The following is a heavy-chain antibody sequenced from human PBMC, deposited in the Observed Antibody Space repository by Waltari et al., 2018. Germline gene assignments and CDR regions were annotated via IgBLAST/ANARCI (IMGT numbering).Heavy chain of an antibody. J-gene: IGHJ4*02. CDR1: EYNFAGYY. CDR3: ARGTEGYNQ. Sequence: QVHLVQSGAEVKKPGASLKVSCKAPEYNFAGYYIQWVRQAPGGGLEWRVWINTNNGDTNYAQKLQGRVTMTRDTSITTAYMEVSSLTSADTAVYYCARGTEGYNQWGQGTLVTVSS. CDR2: INTNNGDT. V-gene: IGHV1-2*02. D-gene: IGHD5-12*01.